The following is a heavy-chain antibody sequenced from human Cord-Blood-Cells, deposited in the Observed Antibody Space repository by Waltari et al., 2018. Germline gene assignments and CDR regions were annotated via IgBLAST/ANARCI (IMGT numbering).Heavy chain of an antibody. CDR2: ISYDGSNK. J-gene: IGHJ3*02. D-gene: IGHD3-10*01. CDR3: AKDFGAGDAFDI. CDR1: GFTFSSYG. Sequence: QVQLVESGGGVVQPGRSLRRSCAAPGFTFSSYGMHWVRQAPGKGLEWVAVISYDGSNKYYADSVKGRFTISRDKSKNALYRQMNSLRAEDTAVYYCAKDFGAGDAFDIWGEGRMVTVSS. V-gene: IGHV3-30*18.